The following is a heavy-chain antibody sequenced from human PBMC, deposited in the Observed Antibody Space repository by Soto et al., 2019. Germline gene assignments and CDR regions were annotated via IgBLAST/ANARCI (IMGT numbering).Heavy chain of an antibody. CDR2: ISYDGSDK. J-gene: IGHJ4*02. Sequence: HPGGSLRLSCAASGFTFSSYAMHWVRQAPGKGLEWVALISYDGSDKDYADSVKGRFTISRDNSRNTLFLQMSSLRAEDTAVYYCARDYYKYYDSSGYYRSPAYWGQGTLVTVSS. CDR1: GFTFSSYA. V-gene: IGHV3-30-3*01. D-gene: IGHD3-22*01. CDR3: ARDYYKYYDSSGYYRSPAY.